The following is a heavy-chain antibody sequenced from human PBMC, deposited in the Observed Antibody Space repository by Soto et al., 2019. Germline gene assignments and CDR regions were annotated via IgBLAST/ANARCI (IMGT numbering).Heavy chain of an antibody. CDR1: GYSFTSYW. J-gene: IGHJ6*02. Sequence: GESLKISCKGSGYSFTSYWIGWARQMPGKGLEWMGIIYPGDSDTRYSPSFQGQVTISADKSISTAYLQWSSLKASDTAMYYCARDRSGWFHRYYFGMDVWGQGTTVTVSS. V-gene: IGHV5-51*01. CDR2: IYPGDSDT. D-gene: IGHD6-19*01. CDR3: ARDRSGWFHRYYFGMDV.